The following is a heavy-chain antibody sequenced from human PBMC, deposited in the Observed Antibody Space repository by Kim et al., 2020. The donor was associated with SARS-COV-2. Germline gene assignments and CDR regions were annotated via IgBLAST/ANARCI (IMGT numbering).Heavy chain of an antibody. J-gene: IGHJ4*02. V-gene: IGHV4-59*01. CDR2: IYYSGST. CDR3: ARGPSGSDYFDY. Sequence: SETLSLTCTVSGGSISSYYWSWIRQPPGKGLEWIGYIYYSGSTNYNPSLKSRVTISVDTSKNQFSLKLSSVTAADTAVYYCARGPSGSDYFDYWGQGTLVTVSS. D-gene: IGHD1-26*01. CDR1: GGSISSYY.